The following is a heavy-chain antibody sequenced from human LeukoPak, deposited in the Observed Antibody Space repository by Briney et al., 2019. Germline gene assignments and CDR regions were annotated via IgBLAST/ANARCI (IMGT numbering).Heavy chain of an antibody. CDR3: AREVNYYDSSGYLYY. CDR1: GYTFTGYY. J-gene: IGHJ4*02. V-gene: IGHV1-2*02. CDR2: INPNSGGT. Sequence: GASVKVSCKASGYTFTGYYMHWVRQAPGQGLEWMGWINPNSGGTNYAQKFQGRVTMTRDTSISTAYMELSRLRSDDTAVYYCAREVNYYDSSGYLYYWGQGTLVTVSS. D-gene: IGHD3-22*01.